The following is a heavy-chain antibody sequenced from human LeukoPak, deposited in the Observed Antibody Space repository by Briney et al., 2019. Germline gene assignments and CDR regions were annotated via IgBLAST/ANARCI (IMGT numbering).Heavy chain of an antibody. CDR1: GFTFDDYA. J-gene: IGHJ4*02. V-gene: IGHV3-9*01. Sequence: GGSLRLSCAASGFTFDDYAMRWVRQASGKGLEWVSGISWNSGSIGYADSVKGRFTISRDNAKNSLYLQMNSLRAEDTALYYCAKDSEAMVRGVIDYWGQGTLVTVSS. D-gene: IGHD3-10*01. CDR3: AKDSEAMVRGVIDY. CDR2: ISWNSGSI.